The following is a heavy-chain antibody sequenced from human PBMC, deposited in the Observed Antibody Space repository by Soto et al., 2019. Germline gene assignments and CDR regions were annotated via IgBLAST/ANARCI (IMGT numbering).Heavy chain of an antibody. CDR1: GFTFTNYA. D-gene: IGHD3-16*01. V-gene: IGHV3-23*01. CDR3: AKCKGGGAGYYYGMDV. CDR2: IRASAGGT. J-gene: IGHJ6*02. Sequence: QLFESGGGLVQPGGSLRLSCVGSGFTFTNYAMSWVRQAPGKGLEWVSEIRASAGGTFYSDSVKGRFTISKDISKNTLYLEMKGLRADDTAVYYCAKCKGGGAGYYYGMDVWGQGTTVTVSS.